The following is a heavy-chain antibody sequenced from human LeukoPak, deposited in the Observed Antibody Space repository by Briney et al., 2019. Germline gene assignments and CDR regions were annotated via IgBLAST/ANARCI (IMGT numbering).Heavy chain of an antibody. V-gene: IGHV1-8*01. D-gene: IGHD5-18*01. CDR3: AEAADTAMVRFDY. CDR2: MHPNSGNT. CDR1: GYTFTSYD. Sequence: ASVKVSCKASGYTFTSYDINWVRQATGQGLEWMGWMHPNSGNTGYAQKFQGRVTMTRNTSISTAYMELSSLRSEDTAVYYCAEAADTAMVRFDYWGQGTLVTVSS. J-gene: IGHJ4*02.